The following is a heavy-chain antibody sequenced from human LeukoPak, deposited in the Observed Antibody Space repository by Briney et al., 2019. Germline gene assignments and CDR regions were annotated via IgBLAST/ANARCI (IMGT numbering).Heavy chain of an antibody. J-gene: IGHJ6*02. CDR1: GDTFSTNA. CDR3: ASQVVPAATDYYYYYGMDV. CDR2: ISAYNGNT. Sequence: ASVKVSCKASGDTFSTNALSWVRQAPGQGLEWMGWISAYNGNTNYAQKLQGRVTMTTDTSTSTAYMELRSLRSDDTAVYYCASQVVPAATDYYYYYGMDVWGQGTTVTVSS. V-gene: IGHV1-18*01. D-gene: IGHD2-2*01.